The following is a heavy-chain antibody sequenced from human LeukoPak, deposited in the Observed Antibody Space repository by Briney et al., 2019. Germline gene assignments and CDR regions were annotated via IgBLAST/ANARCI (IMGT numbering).Heavy chain of an antibody. Sequence: SVKVSSKASGGTFSSYAISWVRQAPGQGLEWTGGIIPIFGTANYAQTFHGRVTITADESTSTAYMELSSLRSEDTAVYYCARKGAVAATFYYYYYGMDVWGQGTTVTVSS. D-gene: IGHD2-15*01. CDR1: GGTFSSYA. V-gene: IGHV1-69*13. J-gene: IGHJ6*02. CDR3: ARKGAVAATFYYYYYGMDV. CDR2: IIPIFGTA.